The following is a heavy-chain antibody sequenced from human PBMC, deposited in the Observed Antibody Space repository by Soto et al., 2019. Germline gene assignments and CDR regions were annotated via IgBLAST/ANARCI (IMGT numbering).Heavy chain of an antibody. CDR1: GGTFSSYA. V-gene: IGHV1-69*13. CDR2: IIPIFGTA. D-gene: IGHD2-2*01. Sequence: SVKVSCKASGGTFSSYASSWVRQAPGQGLEWMGGIIPIFGTANYAQKFQGRVTITADESTSTAYMELSSLRSEDTAVYYCASRLSSTRNNWFDPWGQGTLVTVSS. CDR3: ASRLSSTRNNWFDP. J-gene: IGHJ5*02.